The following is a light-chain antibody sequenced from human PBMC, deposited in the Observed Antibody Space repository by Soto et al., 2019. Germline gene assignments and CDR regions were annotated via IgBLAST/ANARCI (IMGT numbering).Light chain of an antibody. CDR1: QYVHTS. Sequence: EIVMTQSPGTLSVSPGERVTVSCRASQYVHTSLAWYQQKSGQAPRLLIYGASIRAPGVPVGFSGSGSGTEFTLTIDSLQSEDSAVYSCQQYNQWPPTWTFGQGTKVEI. V-gene: IGKV3-15*01. CDR3: QQYNQWPPTWT. CDR2: GAS. J-gene: IGKJ1*01.